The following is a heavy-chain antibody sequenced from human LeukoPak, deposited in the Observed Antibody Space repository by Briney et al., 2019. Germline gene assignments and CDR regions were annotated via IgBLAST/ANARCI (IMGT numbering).Heavy chain of an antibody. CDR3: AKAQLGLRLGELSSLDY. V-gene: IGHV3-9*01. Sequence: GGSLRLSCAASGFTCDDYAMHLVRQAAGKGLEWVSGRSWNSGSIGYADSVKGRFTISRDNAKNSLYLQMNSLRAEDTALYYCAKAQLGLRLGELSSLDYWGQGTLVTVSS. D-gene: IGHD3-16*02. CDR2: RSWNSGSI. J-gene: IGHJ4*02. CDR1: GFTCDDYA.